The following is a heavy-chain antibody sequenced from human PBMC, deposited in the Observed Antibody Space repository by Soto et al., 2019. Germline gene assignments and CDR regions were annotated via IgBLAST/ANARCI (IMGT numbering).Heavy chain of an antibody. CDR3: ATDYGQSITGPTYLFDT. Sequence: ASVKVSCKASGYTFTSYGISWVRQAPGQGLEWMGWISAYNGNTNYAQKLQGRVTMTTDTSTSTAYMELRSLRSDDTAVYYCATDYGQSITGPTYLFDTWGPGTLVTVSS. CDR2: ISAYNGNT. V-gene: IGHV1-18*01. CDR1: GYTFTSYG. J-gene: IGHJ5*02. D-gene: IGHD1-7*01.